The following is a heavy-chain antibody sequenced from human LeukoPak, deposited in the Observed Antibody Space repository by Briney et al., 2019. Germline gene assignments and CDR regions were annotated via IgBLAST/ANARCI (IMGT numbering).Heavy chain of an antibody. D-gene: IGHD4-17*01. CDR2: ISGSGGST. CDR1: GFTFSSYA. J-gene: IGHJ4*02. CDR3: VNWAHTVTRGVGIDY. Sequence: GGSLRLSCAASGFTFSSYAMSWVRQAPGKGLELVSAISGSGGSTYYADCVKGRFTISRDNSKNTLYLQMNSLRAEDTAVYYCVNWAHTVTRGVGIDYWGQGTLVTVSS. V-gene: IGHV3-23*01.